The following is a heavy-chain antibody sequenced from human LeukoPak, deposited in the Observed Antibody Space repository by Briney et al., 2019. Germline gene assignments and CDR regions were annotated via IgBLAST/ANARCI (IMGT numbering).Heavy chain of an antibody. CDR3: ARFQGVSRGVIKKDYYYYYGMDV. D-gene: IGHD3-10*01. J-gene: IGHJ6*02. V-gene: IGHV4-34*01. CDR1: GGSFSGYY. CDR2: INHSGST. Sequence: SETLSLTCAVYGGSFSGYYWSWLRQPPGKGLEWIGEINHSGSTNYNPSLKSRVTISVDTSKNQFSLKLSSVTAADTAVYYCARFQGVSRGVIKKDYYYYYGMDVWGQGTTVTVSS.